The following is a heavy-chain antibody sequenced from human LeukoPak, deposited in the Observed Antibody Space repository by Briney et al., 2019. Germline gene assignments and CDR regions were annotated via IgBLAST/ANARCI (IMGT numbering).Heavy chain of an antibody. D-gene: IGHD2-2*01. V-gene: IGHV1-69*05. CDR1: GGTFSSYA. CDR3: ARVSGIVVVPYYYMDV. J-gene: IGHJ6*03. Sequence: SVKVSCKASGGTFSSYAISWVRQAPGQGLEWMGGIIPIFGTANYAQKFQGRVTITTDESTSTAYMELSSLRSEDTAVYYCARVSGIVVVPYYYMDVWGKGTTVTVSS. CDR2: IIPIFGTA.